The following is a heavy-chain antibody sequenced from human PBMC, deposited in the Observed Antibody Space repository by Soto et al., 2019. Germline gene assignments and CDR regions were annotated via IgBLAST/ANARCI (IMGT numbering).Heavy chain of an antibody. CDR2: IIPIFGTA. Sequence: ASVKVSCKASGGTFSSYAISWLRQAPGQGLEWMGGIIPIFGTANYAQKFQGRVTMTRDTSISTAYMELSRLRSDDTAVYYCARDSSGWYYFDYWGQGTLVTVSS. CDR1: GGTFSSYA. V-gene: IGHV1-69*05. D-gene: IGHD6-19*01. CDR3: ARDSSGWYYFDY. J-gene: IGHJ4*02.